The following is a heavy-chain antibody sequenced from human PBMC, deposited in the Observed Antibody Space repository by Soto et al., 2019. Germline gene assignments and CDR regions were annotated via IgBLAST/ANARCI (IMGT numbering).Heavy chain of an antibody. D-gene: IGHD3-10*01. V-gene: IGHV1-69*13. Sequence: SVKVSCKASGGTFSSYAISGVRQAPGQGLEWMGGIIPIFGTANYAQKFQGRVTITADESTSTAYMELSSLRSEDTAVYYCARDPFDYGSGDFDPWGQGTLVTVSS. CDR1: GGTFSSYA. J-gene: IGHJ5*02. CDR3: ARDPFDYGSGDFDP. CDR2: IIPIFGTA.